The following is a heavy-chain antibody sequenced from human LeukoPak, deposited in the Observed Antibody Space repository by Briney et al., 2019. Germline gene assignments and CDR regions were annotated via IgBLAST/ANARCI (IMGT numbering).Heavy chain of an antibody. CDR2: IKQDGSEI. CDR1: GFTFSNYW. J-gene: IGHJ2*01. Sequence: PGGSLRLSCAASGFTFSNYWMSWVRQAPGKELEWVANIKQDGSEIYYVDSVKGRFTISRDSSKNTLFLHMNTLRAEDTAIYYCAKDRTVGASYWYFDLWGRGTLVTVSS. D-gene: IGHD1-26*01. V-gene: IGHV3-7*03. CDR3: AKDRTVGASYWYFDL.